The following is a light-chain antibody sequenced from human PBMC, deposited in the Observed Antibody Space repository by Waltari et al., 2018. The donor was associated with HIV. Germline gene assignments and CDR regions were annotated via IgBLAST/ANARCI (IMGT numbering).Light chain of an antibody. CDR2: EVK. Sequence: QSALTQPPSASGSLGQSVTISCTGSSSDVGRYDYVSWYQQHPGKAPKLLIFEVKKRPSGVPDRFSGSKSGNTASLTVSELQAEDEAEYSCSSYAGINPVIFGGGTTLTVL. CDR1: SSDVGRYDY. CDR3: SSYAGINPVI. V-gene: IGLV2-8*01. J-gene: IGLJ2*01.